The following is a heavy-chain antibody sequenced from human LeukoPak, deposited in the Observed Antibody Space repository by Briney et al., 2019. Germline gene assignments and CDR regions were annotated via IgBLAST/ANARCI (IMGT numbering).Heavy chain of an antibody. Sequence: PSETLSLTCTVSGDSISSSSYYWGRIRQPPGEGLEWIGIIYYTGATYYNPSLKSRVTISVDTSKNQFSLKLSSVTAADTAVYYCARRGRGYYFDYWGQGTLVTVSS. CDR3: ARRGRGYYFDY. D-gene: IGHD3-10*01. CDR1: GDSISSSSYY. J-gene: IGHJ4*02. V-gene: IGHV4-39*01. CDR2: IYYTGAT.